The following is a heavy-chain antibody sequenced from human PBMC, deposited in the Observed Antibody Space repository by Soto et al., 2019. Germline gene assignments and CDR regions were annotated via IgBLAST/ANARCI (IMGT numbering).Heavy chain of an antibody. CDR3: ARLRSDAFDI. CDR1: GFTFSYYT. J-gene: IGHJ3*02. Sequence: EVQLVESGGRLVKPGESLRLSCVASGFTFSYYTMNWVRQAPGKGLEWVSAISSSSSHKYSADSVRGRFTFSRDNANNSLYLQMNNLRVEDTAIYYCARLRSDAFDIWGQGTLVTVSS. CDR2: ISSSSSHK. D-gene: IGHD4-17*01. V-gene: IGHV3-21*02.